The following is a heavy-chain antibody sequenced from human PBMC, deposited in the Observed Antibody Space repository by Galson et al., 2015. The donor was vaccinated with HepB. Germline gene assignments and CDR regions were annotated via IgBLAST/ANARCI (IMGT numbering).Heavy chain of an antibody. Sequence: SPGLPCGAPWFTFCGFGMSWVRPAPGEGGGGVSGVNLEGGGTGYADSVKGRFTISRDNAKNSLYLQMNSLRAEDTAVYHCARVYYGSGSYRDAFDIWGQGTMVTVSS. D-gene: IGHD3-10*01. V-gene: IGHV3-20*01. CDR3: ARVYYGSGSYRDAFDI. CDR2: VNLEGGGT. CDR1: WFTFCGFG. J-gene: IGHJ3*02.